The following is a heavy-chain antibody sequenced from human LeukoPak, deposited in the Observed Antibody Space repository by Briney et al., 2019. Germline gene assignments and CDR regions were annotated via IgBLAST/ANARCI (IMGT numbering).Heavy chain of an antibody. CDR2: MNPNSGNT. D-gene: IGHD2-2*01. V-gene: IGHV1-8*03. Sequence: ASVKVSCKASGYTFTSYDINWVRQATGQGGERMGWMNPNSGNTGYAQKFQGRVTITRNTSISTASMELSSLRSEDTAVYYCARGQGSPAAYYYYYYYMDVWGKGTTVTVSS. CDR1: GYTFTSYD. J-gene: IGHJ6*03. CDR3: ARGQGSPAAYYYYYYYMDV.